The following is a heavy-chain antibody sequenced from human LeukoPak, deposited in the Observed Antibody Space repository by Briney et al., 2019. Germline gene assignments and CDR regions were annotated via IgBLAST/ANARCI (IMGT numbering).Heavy chain of an antibody. CDR3: ASRLGGCSGGSCYPPPPSYYFDY. J-gene: IGHJ4*02. CDR2: INHSGST. CDR1: AGSFSGYY. D-gene: IGHD2-15*01. Sequence: TETLSLTCAVYAGSFSGYYWSWIRQPPGKGLEWIAEINHSGSTNYNPSLRSRVTISVDTSKNQFSLKLSSVTAADTAVYYCASRLGGCSGGSCYPPPPSYYFDYWGQGTLVTVSS. V-gene: IGHV4-34*01.